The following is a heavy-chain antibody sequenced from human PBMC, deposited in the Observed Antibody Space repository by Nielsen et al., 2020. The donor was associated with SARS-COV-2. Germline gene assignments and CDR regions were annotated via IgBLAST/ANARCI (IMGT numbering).Heavy chain of an antibody. Sequence: GGSLRLSCAASGFAFSVYWMHWVRQGPGKGLVSLSRISPDGSITYYADSVKGRFITSRDNAKNTVYLQMNSLKAEDTAVYYCARLRDDGYYFDTGPYDYWGQGSPVTVSS. V-gene: IGHV3-74*01. CDR3: ARLRDDGYYFDTGPYDY. CDR2: ISPDGSIT. J-gene: IGHJ4*02. D-gene: IGHD2/OR15-2a*01. CDR1: GFAFSVYW.